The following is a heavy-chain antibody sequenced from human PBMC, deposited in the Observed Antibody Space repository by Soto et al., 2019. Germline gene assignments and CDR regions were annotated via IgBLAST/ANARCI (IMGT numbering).Heavy chain of an antibody. CDR1: GFTFSSYS. J-gene: IGHJ4*02. CDR3: ARDYNDSSGYSFPLDY. Sequence: EVQLVESGGGLVKPGGSLRLSCAASGFTFSSYSMNWVRQAPGKGLEWVSSISSSSSYIYYADSVKGRFTISRDNAKNSLYLQMSSLRAEDTAVYYCARDYNDSSGYSFPLDYWGQGTLVTVSS. CDR2: ISSSSSYI. D-gene: IGHD3-22*01. V-gene: IGHV3-21*01.